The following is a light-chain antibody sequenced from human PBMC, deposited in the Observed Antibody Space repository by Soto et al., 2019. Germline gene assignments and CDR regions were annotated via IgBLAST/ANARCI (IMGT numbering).Light chain of an antibody. Sequence: ELMLTQSPGTLSLSPGERATVSCRASQSVSSSYLTWYQQKPGQAPRVLIYGVSSRATGVPDRFSGSWSGTDFTLTISRMEPEDFAVYYCKQYEAFGQGTKVEIK. V-gene: IGKV3-20*01. CDR1: QSVSSSY. CDR2: GVS. CDR3: KQYEA. J-gene: IGKJ1*01.